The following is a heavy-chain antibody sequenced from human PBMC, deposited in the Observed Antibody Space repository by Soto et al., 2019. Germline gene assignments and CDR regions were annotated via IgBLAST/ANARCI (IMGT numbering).Heavy chain of an antibody. Sequence: SVKVSCKASGGTFSSYAISWVRQAPGQGLEWMGGIIPIFGTANYAQKFQGRVTITADESTSTAYMELSSLRSVDTAVYYCARASRARGATITPSYYYGRGGWGQGTTVTVSS. CDR3: ARASRARGATITPSYYYGRGG. V-gene: IGHV1-69*13. CDR2: IIPIFGTA. CDR1: GGTFSSYA. D-gene: IGHD1-26*01. J-gene: IGHJ6*02.